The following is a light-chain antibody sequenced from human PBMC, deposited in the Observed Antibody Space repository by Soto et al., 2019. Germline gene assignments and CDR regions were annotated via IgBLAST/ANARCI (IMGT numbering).Light chain of an antibody. J-gene: IGKJ1*01. V-gene: IGKV3-15*01. CDR1: QSISTF. Sequence: ELVMTQSPATLSVAPGERATLSYRASQSISTFLAWYQQKPGQAPRLLIYGASTRATGIPARFSGSGSGPEFTLTISSLQSEDFAAYYCQQCNNWPRTFGQGTKVDIK. CDR3: QQCNNWPRT. CDR2: GAS.